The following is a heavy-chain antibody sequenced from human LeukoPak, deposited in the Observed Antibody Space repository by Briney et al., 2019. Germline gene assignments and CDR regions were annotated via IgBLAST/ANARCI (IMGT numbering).Heavy chain of an antibody. Sequence: ASVKVSCKTFGYTFISYAMHWVRQAPGQRLEWMGWINPANNNAKYSQKFQATVTITRDTSASTAYMELSSLRSEDTAVYYCARDGVYYDSSGYKSNWFDPWGQGTLVTVSS. V-gene: IGHV1-3*01. D-gene: IGHD3-22*01. J-gene: IGHJ5*02. CDR2: INPANNNA. CDR1: GYTFISYA. CDR3: ARDGVYYDSSGYKSNWFDP.